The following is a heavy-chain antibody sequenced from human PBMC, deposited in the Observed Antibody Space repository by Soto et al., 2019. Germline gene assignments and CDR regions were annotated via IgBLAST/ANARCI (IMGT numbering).Heavy chain of an antibody. Sequence: QPGGSLRLSCAASGFTVSSNYMSWVRQAPGKGLEWVSVIYSGGSTYYADSVKGRFTISRDNSKNTLYLQMNSLRAEDTAVYYCARGPEDSSLGAFDYWGQGTLVTVSS. CDR2: IYSGGST. CDR3: ARGPEDSSLGAFDY. J-gene: IGHJ4*02. CDR1: GFTVSSNY. V-gene: IGHV3-53*01. D-gene: IGHD3-22*01.